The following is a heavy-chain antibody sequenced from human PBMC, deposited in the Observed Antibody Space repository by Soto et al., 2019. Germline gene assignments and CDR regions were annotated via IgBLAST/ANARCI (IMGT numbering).Heavy chain of an antibody. D-gene: IGHD2-2*01. CDR3: ARVGYCSSTSCRHYYYYGMDV. V-gene: IGHV1-69*13. CDR1: GGTFSSYA. Sequence: SVKVSCKASGGTFSSYAISWVRQAPGQGLEWMGGIIPIFGTANYAQKFQGRVTITADESTSTAYMELSSLRSEDTAVYYCARVGYCSSTSCRHYYYYGMDVWGQGTTVTVSS. CDR2: IIPIFGTA. J-gene: IGHJ6*02.